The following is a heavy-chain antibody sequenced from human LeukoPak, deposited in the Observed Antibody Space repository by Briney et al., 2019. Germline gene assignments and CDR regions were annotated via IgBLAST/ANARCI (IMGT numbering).Heavy chain of an antibody. CDR2: IIPIFGTA. CDR3: ARELRDGDYDFWSGYYRYFDY. D-gene: IGHD3-3*01. CDR1: GGTFSSYA. J-gene: IGHJ4*02. V-gene: IGHV1-69*13. Sequence: SVKVSCKASGGTFSSYAISWVRQAPGQGLEWMGGIIPIFGTANYAQKFQGRVTITADESTSTAYMELSSLRSEDTAVYYCARELRDGDYDFWSGYYRYFDYWGQGTLVAVSS.